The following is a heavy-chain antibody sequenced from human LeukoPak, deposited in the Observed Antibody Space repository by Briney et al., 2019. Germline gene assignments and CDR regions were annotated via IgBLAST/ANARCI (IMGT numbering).Heavy chain of an antibody. CDR2: IYYSGST. CDR1: GGSISSYY. J-gene: IGHJ5*02. Sequence: SETLSLTCTVSGGSISSYYWSWIRQPPGKGLEWIGYIYYSGSTNYNPSLKSRITISVDTSKNQFSLKLSSVTAADTAVYYCARMSYDILTGYPYNWFDPWGQGTLVTVSS. V-gene: IGHV4-59*01. D-gene: IGHD3-9*01. CDR3: ARMSYDILTGYPYNWFDP.